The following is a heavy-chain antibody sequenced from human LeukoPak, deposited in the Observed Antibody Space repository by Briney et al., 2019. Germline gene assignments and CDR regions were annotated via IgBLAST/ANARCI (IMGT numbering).Heavy chain of an antibody. CDR3: ARGGLRFLEWLLWTGYFDY. J-gene: IGHJ4*02. CDR1: GYTFTGYY. CDR2: INPNSGGT. D-gene: IGHD3-3*01. V-gene: IGHV1-2*02. Sequence: GASVKVSCKASGYTFTGYYMHWVRQAPGQGLEWMGWINPNSGGTNYAQKFQGRVTMTRDTSISTAYVELSRLRSDDTAVYYCARGGLRFLEWLLWTGYFDYWGQGTLVTVSS.